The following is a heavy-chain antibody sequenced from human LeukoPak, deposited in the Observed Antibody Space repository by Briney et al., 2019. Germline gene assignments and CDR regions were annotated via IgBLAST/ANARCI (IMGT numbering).Heavy chain of an antibody. CDR1: GFTFSSYA. Sequence: TGGSLRLSCAASGFTFSSYAMTWVRQAPGKGLEWVSSIGGSGGSTNYADSVKGRFTISRDNSQNTLYLQMNSLRPEDTAVYYCAPRPTVTIDYWGQGTLVTVSS. D-gene: IGHD4-17*01. CDR3: APRPTVTIDY. V-gene: IGHV3-23*01. CDR2: IGGSGGST. J-gene: IGHJ4*02.